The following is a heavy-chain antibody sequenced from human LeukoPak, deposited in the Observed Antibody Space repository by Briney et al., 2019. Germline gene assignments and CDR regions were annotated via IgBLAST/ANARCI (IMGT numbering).Heavy chain of an antibody. J-gene: IGHJ4*02. CDR1: GFTFSSYG. CDR3: ARGPGEGYFDY. V-gene: IGHV3-30*03. D-gene: IGHD7-27*01. Sequence: GGSLRLSCAASGFTFSSYGMHWVRQAPGKGLEWVAVISYDGSNKYYADSVKGRFAISRDNSKNTLYLQMNSLRAEDTAVYYCARGPGEGYFDYWGQGTLVTVSS. CDR2: ISYDGSNK.